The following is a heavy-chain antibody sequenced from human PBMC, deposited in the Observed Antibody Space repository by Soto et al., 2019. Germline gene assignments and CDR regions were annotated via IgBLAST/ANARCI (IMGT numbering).Heavy chain of an antibody. Sequence: QVHLVESGGGVVQPGTSLRLSCVVSGFTFSNYGMHWVRQAPGKGLEWVAIISYDESKKYYADSVKSRVTISRDISKKTLYRQMTSVRAVDKCIYYCAKEILTNANHLDYRGQGHQVAVAS. CDR2: ISYDESKK. J-gene: IGHJ4*02. CDR3: AKEILTNANHLDY. D-gene: IGHD3-9*01. V-gene: IGHV3-30*18. CDR1: GFTFSNYG.